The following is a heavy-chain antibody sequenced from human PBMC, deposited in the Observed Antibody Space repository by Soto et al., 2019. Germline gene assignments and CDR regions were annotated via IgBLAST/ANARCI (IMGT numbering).Heavy chain of an antibody. V-gene: IGHV3-15*07. D-gene: IGHD6-13*01. J-gene: IGHJ6*02. CDR2: IKSRNDGETT. CDR1: GFSFSDAW. Sequence: GGSLRLSCAASGFSFSDAWMNWVRQAPGKGLEWVGRIKSRNDGETTDYAAPVKGRFTISRDDSKNTIYLQMNSLKPEDTALYYCILQQYFYYGSAVWGHGTRFTDSS. CDR3: ILQQYFYYGSAV.